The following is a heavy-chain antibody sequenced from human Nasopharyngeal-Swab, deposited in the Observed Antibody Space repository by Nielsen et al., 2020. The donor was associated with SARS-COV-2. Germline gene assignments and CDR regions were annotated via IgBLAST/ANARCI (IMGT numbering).Heavy chain of an antibody. CDR3: ASSSSEKRGHDS. J-gene: IGHJ4*02. CDR2: TSPDGGT. CDR1: GRSISGSDW. V-gene: IGHV4-4*02. Sequence: SETLSLTCAVSGRSISGSDWWSWVRQPPGKGLEWIGETSPDGGTNYNPSLKGRVIVSVERSKNLFSLSLKSVTAADTAVYYCASSSSEKRGHDSWGQGTLVTVSS. D-gene: IGHD6-6*01.